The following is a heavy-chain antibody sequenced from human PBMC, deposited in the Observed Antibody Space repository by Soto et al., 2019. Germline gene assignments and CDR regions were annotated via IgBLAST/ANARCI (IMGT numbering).Heavy chain of an antibody. Sequence: EVQLLESGGGLVQPGGSLRLSCAASGFTFSSYAMSWVRQAPGKGLEWVSAISGSGGSTYYADSVKGRFTISRDNSKNTLYLQMNSLRAEDTDVYYCAKALHMGYYYYYMDVWGKGTTVTVSS. V-gene: IGHV3-23*01. CDR1: GFTFSSYA. J-gene: IGHJ6*03. D-gene: IGHD2-21*01. CDR2: ISGSGGST. CDR3: AKALHMGYYYYYMDV.